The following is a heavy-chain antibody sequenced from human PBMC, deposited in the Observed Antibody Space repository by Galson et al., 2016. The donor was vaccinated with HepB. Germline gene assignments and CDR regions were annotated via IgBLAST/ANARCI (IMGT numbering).Heavy chain of an antibody. Sequence: CAISGDSVSTNSAGCNWIRQSPSRGLEWLGRTYSRSKWYNDYALSVKGRITINPDTSKNQFSLKLSSVTAADTAVYYCARDPVHYDILTGYYRYYGMDVWGQGTTVTVSS. CDR1: GDSVSTNSAG. J-gene: IGHJ6*02. V-gene: IGHV6-1*01. CDR3: ARDPVHYDILTGYYRYYGMDV. CDR2: TYSRSKWYN. D-gene: IGHD3-9*01.